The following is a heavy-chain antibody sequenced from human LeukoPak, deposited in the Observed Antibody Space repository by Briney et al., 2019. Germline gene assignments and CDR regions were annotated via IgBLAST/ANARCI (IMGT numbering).Heavy chain of an antibody. CDR2: ISGNGGST. CDR1: GFTFSSYG. V-gene: IGHV3-23*01. CDR3: ARGGSYLSAFDI. D-gene: IGHD1-26*01. J-gene: IGHJ3*02. Sequence: GGSLRLSCAASGFTFSSYGMGWVRQAPGKGLEWVSSISGNGGSTYYADSVKGRFTISRDNSKNTLYLQMNSLRAEDTAVYYCARGGSYLSAFDIWGQGTMATVSS.